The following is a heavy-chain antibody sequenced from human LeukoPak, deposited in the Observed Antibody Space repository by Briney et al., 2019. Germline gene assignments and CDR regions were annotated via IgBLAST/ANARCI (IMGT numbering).Heavy chain of an antibody. CDR3: ATNLPSRNDGWPLFES. D-gene: IGHD1-1*01. V-gene: IGHV3-11*01. CDR2: ISSSGDTI. J-gene: IGHJ4*02. CDR1: GFTFSDYY. Sequence: PGGSLRLSCVASGFTFSDYYMSWIRQAPGKGLEWLSYISSSGDTIYYADSAKGRFTISRDNAKNSLYLQINTLRADDTAVYYCATNLPSRNDGWPLFESWGQGTLVTVSS.